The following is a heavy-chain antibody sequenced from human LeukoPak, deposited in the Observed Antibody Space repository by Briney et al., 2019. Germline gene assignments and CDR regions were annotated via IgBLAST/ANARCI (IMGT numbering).Heavy chain of an antibody. J-gene: IGHJ3*02. CDR2: ISGSGGST. CDR3: AKSQPYSSSSMGAWGAFDI. V-gene: IGHV3-23*01. Sequence: GRSLRLSCAASGFTFSNNWMTWVRQAPGKGLEWVSAISGSGGSTYYADSVKGRFTISRDNSKNTLYLQMNSPRAEDTAVYYCAKSQPYSSSSMGAWGAFDIWGQGTMVTVSS. D-gene: IGHD6-6*01. CDR1: GFTFSNNW.